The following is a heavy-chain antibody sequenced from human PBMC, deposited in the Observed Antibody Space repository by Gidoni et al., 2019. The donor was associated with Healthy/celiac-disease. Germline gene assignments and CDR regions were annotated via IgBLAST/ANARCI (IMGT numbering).Heavy chain of an antibody. V-gene: IGHV3-23*01. D-gene: IGHD2-2*01. Sequence: FTISRDNSKNTLYLQMNSLRAEDTAVYYCAKDAPATIVVVPAAPFDYWGQGTLVTVSS. CDR3: AKDAPATIVVVPAAPFDY. J-gene: IGHJ4*02.